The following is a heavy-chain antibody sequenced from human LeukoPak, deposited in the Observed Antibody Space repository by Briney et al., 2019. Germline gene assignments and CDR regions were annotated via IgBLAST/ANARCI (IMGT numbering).Heavy chain of an antibody. CDR3: TRDTRDLPHYYYYGMDV. CDR1: GDSVSNNRAA. Sequence: SQTLSLTCAISGDSVSNNRAAWNWIRQSPSRGLEWLGRTYYRSKFYNDYALSVKSRITINADTSKNQFSLQLNSVTPEDTAIYYCTRDTRDLPHYYYYGMDVWGQGTTVTVSS. V-gene: IGHV6-1*01. D-gene: IGHD1-1*01. J-gene: IGHJ6*02. CDR2: TYYRSKFYN.